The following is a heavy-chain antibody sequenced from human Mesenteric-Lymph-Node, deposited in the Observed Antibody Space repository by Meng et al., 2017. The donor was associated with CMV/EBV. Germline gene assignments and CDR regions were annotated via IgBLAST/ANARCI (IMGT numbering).Heavy chain of an antibody. Sequence: GGSLRLSCAASGFTFSSYAMNWVRQAPGKGLEWVSVIYSGASSTDYADSVKGRFTISRDNSKNTLYLQMSSLRVEDTAVYYCAKGGGGGWGQGTLVTVSS. CDR2: IYSGASST. CDR1: GFTFSSYA. D-gene: IGHD2-15*01. V-gene: IGHV3-23*03. J-gene: IGHJ4*02. CDR3: AKGGGGG.